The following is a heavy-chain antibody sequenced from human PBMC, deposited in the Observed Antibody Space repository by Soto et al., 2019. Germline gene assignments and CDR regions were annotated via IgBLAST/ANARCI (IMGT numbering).Heavy chain of an antibody. CDR3: ARVPLVTGTVGSYFYYYMDV. J-gene: IGHJ6*03. V-gene: IGHV1-18*01. CDR2: SSAYNGKT. CDR1: VYTFTSYG. Sequence: ASVKVACKSSVYTFTSYGISWVRQAPGQGLEWMGWSSAYNGKTNYAQKLQGRVTMTTDTSTGTAYMELRSLRSDDTAVYYCARVPLVTGTVGSYFYYYMDVWGKGTTVTVSS. D-gene: IGHD2-21*02.